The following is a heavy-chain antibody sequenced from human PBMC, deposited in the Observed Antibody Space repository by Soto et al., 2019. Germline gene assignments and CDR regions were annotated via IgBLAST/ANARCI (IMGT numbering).Heavy chain of an antibody. CDR2: ITGTGGNT. Sequence: GGSLRLSCAASGFPLSTYGMTWVRQAPGKGLEWVSAITGTGGNTYYVDSVKGRFTSSRDNSKNMLYLQVNSLRVEDTAVYYCARIRGYWYGLDVWGQGTTVTVAS. CDR3: ARIRGYWYGLDV. V-gene: IGHV3-23*01. J-gene: IGHJ6*02. CDR1: GFPLSTYG.